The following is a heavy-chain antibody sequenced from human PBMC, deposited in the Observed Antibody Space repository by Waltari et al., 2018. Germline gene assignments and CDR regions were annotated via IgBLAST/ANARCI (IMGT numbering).Heavy chain of an antibody. D-gene: IGHD3-3*01. CDR1: GGSISSYY. V-gene: IGHV4-59*01. CDR3: ARGAPDFWSGVLAWFDP. J-gene: IGHJ5*02. Sequence: QVQLQESGPGLVKPSETLSLTCTVSGGSISSYYWSWIRQPPGKGLEWIGYIYYNGSTNYNPSLKSRVTISVDTSKNQFSLKLSSVTAADTAVYYCARGAPDFWSGVLAWFDPWGQGTLVTVSS. CDR2: IYYNGST.